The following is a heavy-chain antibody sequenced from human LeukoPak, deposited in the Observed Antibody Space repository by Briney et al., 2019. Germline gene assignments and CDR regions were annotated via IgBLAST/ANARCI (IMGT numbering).Heavy chain of an antibody. CDR2: FDPEDGET. CDR3: AKDWPAAASAFDH. J-gene: IGHJ4*02. D-gene: IGHD6-13*01. Sequence: ASVKVSCKVSGYTLTELSMHWVRQAPGKGLEWMGGFDPEDGETIYAQKFQGRVTMTRDTSTSTVYMELSSLRSEDTAVYYCAKDWPAAASAFDHWGQGTLVTVSS. CDR1: GYTLTELS. V-gene: IGHV1-24*01.